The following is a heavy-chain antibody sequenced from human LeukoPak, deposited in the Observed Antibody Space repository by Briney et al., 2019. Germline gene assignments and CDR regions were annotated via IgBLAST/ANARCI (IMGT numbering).Heavy chain of an antibody. D-gene: IGHD3-10*01. Sequence: GGSLRLSCVASGLSFTTHAMGWVRQAPGKGLEWVSHISGSGGSTKYSGSVKGRFTISRDNSKNTLYLQINSLGADDTAVYYCAKDQDPHSYGSGSYAPFDYWGQGTLVTVSS. CDR1: GLSFTTHA. V-gene: IGHV3-23*01. CDR3: AKDQDPHSYGSGSYAPFDY. CDR2: ISGSGGST. J-gene: IGHJ4*02.